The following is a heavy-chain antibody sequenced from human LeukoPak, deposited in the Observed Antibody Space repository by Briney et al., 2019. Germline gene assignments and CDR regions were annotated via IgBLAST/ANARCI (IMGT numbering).Heavy chain of an antibody. J-gene: IGHJ4*02. CDR2: IYYSGST. D-gene: IGHD3-9*01. CDR1: GGSISSYY. CDR3: ARSKDILTGYCFDY. Sequence: PSETLSLTCTASGGSISSYYWSWLRQPPGKGLEWIGYIYYSGSTDYNPSLKSRVTISVDTSRNQFSLKLSSVTAADTAVYYCARSKDILTGYCFDYWGQGTLVTVSS. V-gene: IGHV4-59*01.